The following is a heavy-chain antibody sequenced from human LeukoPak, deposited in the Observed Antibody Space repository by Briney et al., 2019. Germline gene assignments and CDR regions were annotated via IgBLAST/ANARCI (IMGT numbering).Heavy chain of an antibody. CDR1: GGSISSSSYY. D-gene: IGHD6-13*01. Sequence: SETLSLTCTVSGGSISSSSYYWGWIRQPPGKGLEWIGSIYYSGSTYYNPSLKSRVTISVDTSKNQFSLKLSSVTAADTAVYYCARLPYSSSWYYFDYWGQGTLVTVSS. V-gene: IGHV4-39*01. CDR2: IYYSGST. J-gene: IGHJ4*02. CDR3: ARLPYSSSWYYFDY.